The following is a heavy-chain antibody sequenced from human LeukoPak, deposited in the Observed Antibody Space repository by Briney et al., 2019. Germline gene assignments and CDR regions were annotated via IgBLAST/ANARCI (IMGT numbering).Heavy chain of an antibody. CDR1: GFTFSGYA. J-gene: IGHJ5*02. D-gene: IGHD6-13*01. Sequence: GGSLRLSCAASGFTFSGYAMSWVRQAPGKGLEWVSAISGSGGSTYYADSVKGRFTISRDNSKNTLYLQMNSLRAEDTAVYYCAKGQQLVTWFDPWGQGTLVTVSS. V-gene: IGHV3-23*01. CDR3: AKGQQLVTWFDP. CDR2: ISGSGGST.